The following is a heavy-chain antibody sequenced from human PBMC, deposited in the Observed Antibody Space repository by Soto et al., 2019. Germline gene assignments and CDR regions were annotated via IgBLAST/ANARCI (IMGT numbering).Heavy chain of an antibody. CDR1: SGSISSTIYS. V-gene: IGHV4-39*01. D-gene: IGHD2-15*01. CDR2: IFYSGST. J-gene: IGHJ5*02. CDR3: ARQCRGVTCHWIVP. Sequence: SETLSLTCTVSSGSISSTIYSWDWIRQPPGKGLEWIGSIFYSGSTYYNPSLKSRVTISVDTSKNQFSLTLASVTAADTAVYYCARQCRGVTCHWIVPSGQGTLVTVSS.